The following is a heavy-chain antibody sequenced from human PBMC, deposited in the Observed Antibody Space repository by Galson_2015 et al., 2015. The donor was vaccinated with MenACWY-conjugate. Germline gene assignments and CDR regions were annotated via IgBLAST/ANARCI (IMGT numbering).Heavy chain of an antibody. CDR2: ITSDSSNI. Sequence: SLRLSCAASGFTFSNYIMNWVRQAPGKGLEWVSSITSDSSNIYYADSVKGRFTISRDNARNTLYLQMNSLRAEDTAVYYCARVREGYNRFDYWGQGTLVTVSS. CDR3: ARVREGYNRFDY. D-gene: IGHD5-24*01. V-gene: IGHV3-21*01. J-gene: IGHJ4*02. CDR1: GFTFSNYI.